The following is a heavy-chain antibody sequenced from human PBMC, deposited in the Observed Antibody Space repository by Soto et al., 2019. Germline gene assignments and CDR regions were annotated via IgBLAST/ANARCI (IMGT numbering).Heavy chain of an antibody. D-gene: IGHD3-22*01. CDR1: GGSISSGGYY. CDR2: IYYSGST. CDR3: ASWGDYYDSRRYYYYYGMHV. Sequence: PSETLSLTCTVSGGSISSGGYYWSWIRQHPGKGLEWIGYIYYSGSTYYNPSLKSRVTISVDTSKNQFSLKLSSVTAADTAVYYCASWGDYYDSRRYYYYYGMHVWGQGTTVNVSS. V-gene: IGHV4-31*03. J-gene: IGHJ6*02.